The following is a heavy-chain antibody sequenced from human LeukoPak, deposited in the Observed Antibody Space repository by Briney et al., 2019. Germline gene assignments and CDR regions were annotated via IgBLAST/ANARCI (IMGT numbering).Heavy chain of an antibody. Sequence: GGSLRLSCAASGFTFSSYAMSWVRQAPGKGLEWVSAISVSGDSTYYTDSVKGRFTISRDNSKNTFYLQMNSLRAEDTAVYYCANPHPATVKGVYFQPWGQGTLVXVSS. CDR2: ISVSGDST. CDR1: GFTFSSYA. J-gene: IGHJ1*01. V-gene: IGHV3-23*01. D-gene: IGHD4-17*01. CDR3: ANPHPATVKGVYFQP.